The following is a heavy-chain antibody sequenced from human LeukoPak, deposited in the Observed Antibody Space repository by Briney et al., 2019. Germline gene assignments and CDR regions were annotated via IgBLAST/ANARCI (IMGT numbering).Heavy chain of an antibody. D-gene: IGHD2-2*01. CDR3: ARVVVVPAAIEFGQKAYNWFDP. CDR2: IYYSGST. J-gene: IGHJ5*02. V-gene: IGHV4-31*03. CDR1: GGSISGSSYY. Sequence: SETLSLTCTVSGGSISGSSYYWSWIRQHPGKGLEWIGYIYYSGSTYYNPSLKSRVTISVDTSKNQFSLKLSSVTAADTAVYYCARVVVVPAAIEFGQKAYNWFDPWGQGTLVTVSS.